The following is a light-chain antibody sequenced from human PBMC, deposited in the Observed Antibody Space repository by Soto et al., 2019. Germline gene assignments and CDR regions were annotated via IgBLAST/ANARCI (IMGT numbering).Light chain of an antibody. CDR2: DAS. CDR1: HGFXFL. J-gene: IGKJ1*01. V-gene: IGKV3-11*01. Sequence: IVLTQSPCTLSLSPGESATLSCRASHGFXFLFGWYQQKPGQPPRFLXDDASNRATGSPARLSGSGSGTDFTLTISSLEPEDFAVYYCQQYGKSSGTFGQGTKVDIK. CDR3: QQYGKSSGT.